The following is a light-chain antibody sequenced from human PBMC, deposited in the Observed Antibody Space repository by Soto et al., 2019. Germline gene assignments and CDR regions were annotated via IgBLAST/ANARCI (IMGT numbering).Light chain of an antibody. CDR3: ATWDYSLTGEV. Sequence: QSALTQPPSVSAAPGQKVTISCSGSSSNIGNNYVSWYQQLPGTAPKLLIYDNNKRPSGIPDRFSGSKSGTSGTLDITGLQTGDEADYYCATWDYSLTGEVFGGGTK. CDR1: SSNIGNNY. J-gene: IGLJ2*01. CDR2: DNN. V-gene: IGLV1-51*01.